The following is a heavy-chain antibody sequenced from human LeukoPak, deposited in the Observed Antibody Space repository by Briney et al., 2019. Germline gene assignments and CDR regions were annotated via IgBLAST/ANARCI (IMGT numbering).Heavy chain of an antibody. CDR1: GFTFSSYA. D-gene: IGHD3-3*01. CDR2: ISGSGGST. CDR3: VKALTIPYYYYGMDV. Sequence: GGSLRLSCAASGFTFSSYAMSWVRQAPGKGLEWVSAISGSGGSTYYADSVKGRFTISRDNSKNTLYLQMNSLRAEDTAVYYCVKALTIPYYYYGMDVWGQGTTVTVSS. J-gene: IGHJ6*02. V-gene: IGHV3-23*01.